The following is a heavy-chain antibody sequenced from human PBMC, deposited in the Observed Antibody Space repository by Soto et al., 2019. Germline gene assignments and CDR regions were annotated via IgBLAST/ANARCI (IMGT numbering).Heavy chain of an antibody. CDR3: AKDRSTVPYSFHY. CDR1: GFTFSSYG. Sequence: QVQLVESGGGVVQPGRSLRLSCAASGFTFSSYGMHWVRQAPDKGLEWVAVISYDGSYQYYPDSVKGRFTISRDNSKNPLYLQMHSLTPEDTAVYYCAKDRSTVPYSFHYRGQGTRVTVSS. J-gene: IGHJ4*02. D-gene: IGHD1-26*01. V-gene: IGHV3-30*18. CDR2: ISYDGSYQ.